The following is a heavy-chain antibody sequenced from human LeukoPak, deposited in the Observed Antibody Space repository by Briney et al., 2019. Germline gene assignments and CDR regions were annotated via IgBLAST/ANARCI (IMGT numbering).Heavy chain of an antibody. Sequence: SETLSLTCTVSGGSISSYYWSWIRQPPGKGLEWTGYIYYSGSTNYNPSLKSRVTISVDTSKNQFSLKLSSVTAADTAVYYCARDFRRYSSSPNWFDPWGQGTLVTVSS. V-gene: IGHV4-59*01. J-gene: IGHJ5*02. D-gene: IGHD6-6*01. CDR1: GGSISSYY. CDR2: IYYSGST. CDR3: ARDFRRYSSSPNWFDP.